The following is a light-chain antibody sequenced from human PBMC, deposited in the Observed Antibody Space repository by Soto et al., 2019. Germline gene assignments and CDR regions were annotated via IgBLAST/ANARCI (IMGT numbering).Light chain of an antibody. J-gene: IGKJ1*01. CDR1: QSVSSSY. V-gene: IGKV3-20*01. CDR3: QQYCSAPLT. CDR2: GAS. Sequence: EIVLTQSPGTLCLSQGERATLSCRASQSVSSSYLAWYQQKPGQAPRLLIYGASSRATGIPDRFSGSGSGTDFTRTISRLEPEEFAVYYCQQYCSAPLTFGQGTKVEIK.